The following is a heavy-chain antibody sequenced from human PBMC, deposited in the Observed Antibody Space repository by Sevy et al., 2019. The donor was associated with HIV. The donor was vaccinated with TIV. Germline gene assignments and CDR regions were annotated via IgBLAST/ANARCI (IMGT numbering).Heavy chain of an antibody. CDR1: GFTFSSYW. CDR3: ARETRYYDFWSGYYPTDYNWFDP. D-gene: IGHD3-3*01. Sequence: GGSLRLSCAASGFTFSSYWMSWVRQAPGKGLEWVANIKQDGSEKSYVDSVKGRFTISRDNAKNSLYLQMNSLRAEDTAVYYCARETRYYDFWSGYYPTDYNWFDPWGQGTLVTVSS. V-gene: IGHV3-7*01. J-gene: IGHJ5*02. CDR2: IKQDGSEK.